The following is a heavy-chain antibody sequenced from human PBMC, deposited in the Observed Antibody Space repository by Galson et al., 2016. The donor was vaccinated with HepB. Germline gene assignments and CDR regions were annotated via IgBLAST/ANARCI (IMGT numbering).Heavy chain of an antibody. Sequence: LRLSCAGSGFSVSGNYMSWVRQAPGKGLEWVSVIYSGGPTKYADSVKGRFTISRDDSKNTLYLQINNLRVDDTAVYYCARDERIEVATTRGAFDVWGQGTMVAVSP. CDR3: ARDERIEVATTRGAFDV. V-gene: IGHV3-53*01. J-gene: IGHJ3*01. CDR2: IYSGGPT. D-gene: IGHD5-24*01. CDR1: GFSVSGNY.